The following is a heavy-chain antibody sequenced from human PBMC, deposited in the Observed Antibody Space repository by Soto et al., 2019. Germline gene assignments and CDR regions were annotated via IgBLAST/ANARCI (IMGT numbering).Heavy chain of an antibody. D-gene: IGHD3-3*01. Sequence: GGSLRLSCAASGFTFSSYAMSWVRQAPGKWLEWVSAISGSGGSTYYADSVKGRFTISRDNSKNTLYLQMNSLRAEDTAVYYCAKDLTSIFGVVIIDWFDPWGQGXLVTVYS. CDR2: ISGSGGST. J-gene: IGHJ5*02. CDR3: AKDLTSIFGVVIIDWFDP. V-gene: IGHV3-23*01. CDR1: GFTFSSYA.